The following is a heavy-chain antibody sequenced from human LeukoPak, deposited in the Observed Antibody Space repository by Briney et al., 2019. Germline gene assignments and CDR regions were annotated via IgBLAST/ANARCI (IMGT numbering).Heavy chain of an antibody. J-gene: IGHJ4*02. CDR2: IYYSGST. CDR3: ARASKPTYYYGSGSYYLDY. CDR1: GGSISSGDYY. V-gene: IGHV4-30-4*01. Sequence: SETLSLTCTVSGGSISSGDYYWSWIRQPPGKGLEWIEYIYYSGSTYYNPSLKSRVTISVDTSKNQFSLKLSSVTAADTAVYYCARASKPTYYYGSGSYYLDYWGQGTLVTVSS. D-gene: IGHD3-10*01.